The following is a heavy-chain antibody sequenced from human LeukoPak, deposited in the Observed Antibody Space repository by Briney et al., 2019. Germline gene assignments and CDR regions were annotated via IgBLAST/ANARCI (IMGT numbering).Heavy chain of an antibody. CDR3: ARDGHLGYCSGGSCYWGYFDY. CDR1: GFTFSSYA. CDR2: ISYDGSNK. Sequence: GGPLRLSCAASGFTFSSYAMHWVRQAPGKGLEWVAVISYDGSNKYYADSVKGRFTISRDNSKNTLYLQMNSLRAEDTAVYYCARDGHLGYCSGGSCYWGYFDYWGQGTLVTVSS. J-gene: IGHJ4*02. D-gene: IGHD2-15*01. V-gene: IGHV3-30-3*01.